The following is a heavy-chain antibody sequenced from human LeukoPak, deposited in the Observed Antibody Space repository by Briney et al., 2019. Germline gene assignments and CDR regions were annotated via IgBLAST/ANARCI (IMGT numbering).Heavy chain of an antibody. CDR2: ISSSGRYI. Sequence: GGSLRLSCAASGFTFSGYSMNWVRQAPGKGLEWVSSISSSGRYIYYADSVKGRFTISRDSAKNSLYLQMNSLRAEDTAVYFCARDSPGEVITARGDYWGQGTLVTVSS. CDR1: GFTFSGYS. CDR3: ARDSPGEVITARGDY. D-gene: IGHD1-20*01. V-gene: IGHV3-21*01. J-gene: IGHJ4*02.